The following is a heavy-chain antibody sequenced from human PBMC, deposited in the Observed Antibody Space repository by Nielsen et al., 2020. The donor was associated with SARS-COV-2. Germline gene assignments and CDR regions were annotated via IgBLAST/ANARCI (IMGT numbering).Heavy chain of an antibody. Sequence: GGSLRLSCAASGFTFSSYAMHWVRQAPGKGLEWVAFIRYDGSNKYYADSVKGRFTISRDNSKNTLYLQMNSLRAEDTAVYYCAKDRLLPFDYWGQGTLVTVSS. CDR1: GFTFSSYA. D-gene: IGHD3-22*01. V-gene: IGHV3-30*02. CDR3: AKDRLLPFDY. CDR2: IRYDGSNK. J-gene: IGHJ4*02.